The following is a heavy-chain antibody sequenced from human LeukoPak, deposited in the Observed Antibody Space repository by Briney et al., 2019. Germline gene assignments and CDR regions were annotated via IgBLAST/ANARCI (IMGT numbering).Heavy chain of an antibody. CDR1: GYTFTSYG. J-gene: IGHJ4*02. Sequence: GASVKVSCKASGYTFTSYGISWVRQAPGQGLEWMGWISAYNGNTNYAQKLQGRVTMTTDTSTSTAYMELRSLRSDDTAVYYCARVGSIAIFGVVTHAPLDYWGQGTLVTVSS. CDR3: ARVGSIAIFGVVTHAPLDY. V-gene: IGHV1-18*01. D-gene: IGHD3-3*01. CDR2: ISAYNGNT.